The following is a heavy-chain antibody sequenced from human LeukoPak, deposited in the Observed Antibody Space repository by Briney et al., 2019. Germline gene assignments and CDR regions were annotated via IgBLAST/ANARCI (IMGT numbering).Heavy chain of an antibody. CDR2: IIVGSGAT. Sequence: SVKASCKTSGFTFSTSAVQWVRQARGQRLEWIGWIIVGSGATNYAQSLQGRFTITRDMSTNTAYMELSSLGSEDSAVYYCAAELYGVYTDCCTFHLWGQGTMVTVSS. V-gene: IGHV1-58*01. D-gene: IGHD4-17*01. J-gene: IGHJ3*01. CDR1: GFTFSTSA. CDR3: AAELYGVYTDCCTFHL.